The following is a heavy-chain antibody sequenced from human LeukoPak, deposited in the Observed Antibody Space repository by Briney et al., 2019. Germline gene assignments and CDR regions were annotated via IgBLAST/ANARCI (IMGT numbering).Heavy chain of an antibody. CDR1: GYSISSGYY. CDR3: ARVRYSSSPAGYFDY. Sequence: SGTLSLTCTVSGYSISSGYYWGWIRQPPGKGLEWIGSIYHSGSTYYNPSLKSRVTISVDTSKNQFSLKLSSVTAADTAVYYCARVRYSSSPAGYFDYWGQGTLVTVSS. V-gene: IGHV4-38-2*02. D-gene: IGHD6-6*01. CDR2: IYHSGST. J-gene: IGHJ4*02.